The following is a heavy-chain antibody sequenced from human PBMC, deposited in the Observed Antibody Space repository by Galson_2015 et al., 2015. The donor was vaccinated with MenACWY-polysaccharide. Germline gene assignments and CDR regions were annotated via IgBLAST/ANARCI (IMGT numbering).Heavy chain of an antibody. CDR2: ISGSGGST. J-gene: IGHJ4*02. CDR3: AKESQSGYGDFDY. Sequence: SLRLSCAASGFTFSSYAMSWVRQAPGKGLEWASLISGSGGSTYYADSVKGRFTISRDNSKNTLYLQMNSLRAEDTAVYYCAKESQSGYGDFDYWGQGTLVTVSS. D-gene: IGHD5-12*01. CDR1: GFTFSSYA. V-gene: IGHV3-23*01.